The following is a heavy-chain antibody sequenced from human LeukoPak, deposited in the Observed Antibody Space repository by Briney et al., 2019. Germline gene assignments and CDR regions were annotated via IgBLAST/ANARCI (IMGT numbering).Heavy chain of an antibody. CDR2: IYYSGST. J-gene: IGHJ4*02. V-gene: IGHV4-59*01. Sequence: SETLSLTCTVSGGSISSYYWSWIRQPPGKGLEWIGYIYYSGSTNYNPSLKSRVTISVDTSKNQFSLKLSSVTAADTAVYYCARVPGSYFHYFDYWGQGTLVTVSS. CDR1: GGSISSYY. CDR3: ARVPGSYFHYFDY. D-gene: IGHD3-10*01.